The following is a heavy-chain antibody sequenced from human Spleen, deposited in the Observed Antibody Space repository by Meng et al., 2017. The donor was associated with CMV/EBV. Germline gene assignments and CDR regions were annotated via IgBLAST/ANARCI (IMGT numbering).Heavy chain of an antibody. V-gene: IGHV3-23*01. CDR3: AKAGGSIAARQGWYYGMDV. J-gene: IGHJ6*02. D-gene: IGHD6-6*01. CDR2: ISGSGGST. Sequence: GGSLRLSCSVSGGSINNDYYWGWIRQPPGKGLEWVSAISGSGGSTYYADSVKGRFTISRDNSKNTLYLQMNSLRAEDTAVYYCAKAGGSIAARQGWYYGMDVWGQGTTVTVSS. CDR1: GGSINNDY.